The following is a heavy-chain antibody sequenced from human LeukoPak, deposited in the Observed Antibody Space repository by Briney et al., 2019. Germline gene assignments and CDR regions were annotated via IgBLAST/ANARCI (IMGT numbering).Heavy chain of an antibody. D-gene: IGHD2-15*01. CDR2: INPNSGVT. CDR3: ARQADNNWFDY. CDR1: GYTFTGYY. V-gene: IGHV1-2*02. J-gene: IGHJ5*01. Sequence: ASVKVSCKASGYTFTGYYIHWVRQAPGQGPEWMGWINPNSGVTKYTQKFQGRVTMTSDTSIGTVYMELTRLRFDDTAIFYCARQADNNWFDYWGQGTLVAVSS.